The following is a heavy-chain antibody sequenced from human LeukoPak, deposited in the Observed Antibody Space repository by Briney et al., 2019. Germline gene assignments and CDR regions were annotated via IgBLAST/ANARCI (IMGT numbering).Heavy chain of an antibody. CDR3: ARLTLAVAGYFDY. D-gene: IGHD6-19*01. CDR1: GYSFTSYW. Sequence: GESLKISCKGSGYSFTSYWIGWVRQMPGKGLEWMGIIYPGDSDTRYGPSFQGQVTISADKSISTAYLQWRSLKASDTAMYYCARLTLAVAGYFDYWGQGTLVTVSS. J-gene: IGHJ4*02. CDR2: IYPGDSDT. V-gene: IGHV5-51*01.